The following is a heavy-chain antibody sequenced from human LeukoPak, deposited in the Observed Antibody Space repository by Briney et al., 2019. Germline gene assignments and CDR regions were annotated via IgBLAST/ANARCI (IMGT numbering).Heavy chain of an antibody. J-gene: IGHJ4*02. CDR2: IYHSGST. V-gene: IGHV4-4*02. Sequence: SETLSLTCTVSGGSISSSNWWSWVRQPPGKGLEWIGEIYHSGSTNYNPSLKSRVTISVDKSKNQFSLKLSSVTAADTAVYYCARLPRGYSYGYWFDYWGQGTLVTVSS. D-gene: IGHD5-18*01. CDR1: GGSISSSNW. CDR3: ARLPRGYSYGYWFDY.